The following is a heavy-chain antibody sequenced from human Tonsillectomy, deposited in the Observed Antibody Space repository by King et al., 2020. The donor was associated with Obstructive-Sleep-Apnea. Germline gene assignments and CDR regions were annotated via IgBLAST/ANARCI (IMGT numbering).Heavy chain of an antibody. V-gene: IGHV3-30*02. D-gene: IGHD3-22*01. CDR3: AKGAMIVVVMEYFDY. J-gene: IGHJ4*02. CDR1: GFSFSTYG. CDR2: IRYDGNVK. Sequence: QVQLVESGGGVVQPERSLRLSCAASGFSFSTYGMHWVRQAPGKGLEWVAFIRYDGNVKYYADSVKGRFTISRDDSKNTLYLQMNSLRAEDTAVYYCAKGAMIVVVMEYFDYWGQGTLVTVSS.